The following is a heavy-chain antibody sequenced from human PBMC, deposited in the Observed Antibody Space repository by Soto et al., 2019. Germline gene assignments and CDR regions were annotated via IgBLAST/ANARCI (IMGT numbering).Heavy chain of an antibody. V-gene: IGHV4-59*01. J-gene: IGHJ4*02. D-gene: IGHD2-2*01. Sequence: QVQLQESGPGLVKPSETLSLTCTVSGGSTTYYYWSWFRQAPGKGLEWLGYIYYTGSTTYNPSLKSRLTMSLDSSKSQCSVNLTSVTADDTAVYYCAKGWGPGGVVVDYWGQGALVIVSS. CDR3: AKGWGPGGVVVDY. CDR1: GGSTTYYY. CDR2: IYYTGST.